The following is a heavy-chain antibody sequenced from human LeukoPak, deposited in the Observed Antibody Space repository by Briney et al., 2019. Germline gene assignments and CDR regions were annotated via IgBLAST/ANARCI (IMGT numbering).Heavy chain of an antibody. V-gene: IGHV4-34*01. J-gene: IGHJ4*02. Sequence: SETLSLTCAVYGGSFSGYYWSWIRQPPGKGLEWIGEINHSGSTNYNPSLKSQVTISVDTSKNQFSLKLSSVTAADTAVYYCASHHWGWATEVWGQGTLVTVSS. CDR3: ASHHWGWATEV. CDR1: GGSFSGYY. CDR2: INHSGST. D-gene: IGHD7-27*01.